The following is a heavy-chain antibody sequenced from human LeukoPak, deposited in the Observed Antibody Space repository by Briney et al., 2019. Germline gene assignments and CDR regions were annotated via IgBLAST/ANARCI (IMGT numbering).Heavy chain of an antibody. J-gene: IGHJ4*02. D-gene: IGHD3-10*01. V-gene: IGHV4-59*01. CDR2: IYYSGSS. Sequence: PSETLSLTYTVFGGSISSYYWSWIRQPPGKGLEWIGYIYYSGSSNYNPSLKSRVTMSVDTSKNQLSLKLSSVTAADTAVYYCATMVQGIYTYFGSWGQGNLVAVSS. CDR1: GGSISSYY. CDR3: ATMVQGIYTYFGS.